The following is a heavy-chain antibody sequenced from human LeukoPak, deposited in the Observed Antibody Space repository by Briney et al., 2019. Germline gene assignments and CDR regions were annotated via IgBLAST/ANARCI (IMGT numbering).Heavy chain of an antibody. D-gene: IGHD6-6*01. Sequence: SETLSLTSAVSGGSISNYYWSWIRQPPGKGLEWIGYIYNNVNTDYNPSLKSRVTISVDTSKTQFSLKLRSVTAADTAVYYCACSSSAGPEYWGQGILVTVSS. CDR2: IYNNVNT. J-gene: IGHJ4*02. V-gene: IGHV4-59*08. CDR1: GGSISNYY. CDR3: ACSSSAGPEY.